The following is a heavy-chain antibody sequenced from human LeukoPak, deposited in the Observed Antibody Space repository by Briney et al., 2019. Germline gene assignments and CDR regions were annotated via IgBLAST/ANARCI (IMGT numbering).Heavy chain of an antibody. CDR1: GGTFSSYA. J-gene: IGHJ1*01. V-gene: IGHV1-69*13. CDR2: IIPIFGTA. Sequence: ASVKVSCKASGGTFSSYAISWVRQAPGQGLEWMGRIIPIFGTANYAQKFQGRVTITADESTSTAYMELSSLRSEDTAVYYCARDLELAAAGDQHWGQGTLVTVSS. D-gene: IGHD6-13*01. CDR3: ARDLELAAAGDQH.